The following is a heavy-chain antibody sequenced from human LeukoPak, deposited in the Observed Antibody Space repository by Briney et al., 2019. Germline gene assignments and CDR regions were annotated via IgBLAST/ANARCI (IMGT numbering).Heavy chain of an antibody. Sequence: GGSLRLSCAASGFTFSSYTMNWVRQAPGKGLEWVSSISSSSSYIYYADSLKGRFTISRDNAKNSLFLQMNNLRVDDTAVYYCVRDYRGGWNDYWGQGTLVTVSS. V-gene: IGHV3-21*01. CDR2: ISSSSSYI. J-gene: IGHJ4*02. D-gene: IGHD1-26*01. CDR3: VRDYRGGWNDY. CDR1: GFTFSSYT.